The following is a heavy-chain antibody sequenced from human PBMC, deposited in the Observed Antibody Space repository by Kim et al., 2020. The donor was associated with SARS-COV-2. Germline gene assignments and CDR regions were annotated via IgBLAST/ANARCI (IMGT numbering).Heavy chain of an antibody. Sequence: ASVKVSCKVSGNTLTELSMHWVRQAPGKGLEWMGGFDPEDGETIFAQKFQGRLTKTEDTSTDTANMELSSLRFEDTAVYYCATSSQLVKGDYYYYGMDVWGQGTTVTVSS. CDR3: ATSSQLVKGDYYYYGMDV. CDR1: GNTLTELS. V-gene: IGHV1-24*01. D-gene: IGHD6-13*01. CDR2: FDPEDGET. J-gene: IGHJ6*02.